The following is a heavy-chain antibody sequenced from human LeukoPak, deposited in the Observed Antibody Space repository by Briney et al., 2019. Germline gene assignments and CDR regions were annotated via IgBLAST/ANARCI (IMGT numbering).Heavy chain of an antibody. CDR2: MNPNSGNT. V-gene: IGHV1-8*02. CDR3: ARIVIRGTTADEGDY. Sequence: GASVKVSCKASGYTFTNYDINWVRQASGQGLEWMGWMNPNSGNTGYARKFQGRVTMTRDTSINTAYMELSSLRSDDTAVYYCARIVIRGTTADEGDYWGQGTLVTVSS. CDR1: GYTFTNYD. D-gene: IGHD1-14*01. J-gene: IGHJ4*02.